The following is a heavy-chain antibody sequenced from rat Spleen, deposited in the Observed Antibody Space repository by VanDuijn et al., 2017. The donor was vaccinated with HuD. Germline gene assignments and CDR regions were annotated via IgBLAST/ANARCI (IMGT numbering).Heavy chain of an antibody. CDR1: GFSLTSNG. D-gene: IGHD1-12*02. J-gene: IGHJ3*01. V-gene: IGHV2S12*01. CDR3: TSFYYYDGSYYYPFAY. CDR2: ISSGGTT. Sequence: QVQLKESGPGLVQPSQTLSLTCTVSGFSLTSNGVTWVRQPPGKGLEWIAAISSGGTTYYNSPLKSRLNSSRDTSKSQVFLEMNSLQTEDTAIYFCTSFYYYDGSYYYPFAYWGQGTLVTVSS.